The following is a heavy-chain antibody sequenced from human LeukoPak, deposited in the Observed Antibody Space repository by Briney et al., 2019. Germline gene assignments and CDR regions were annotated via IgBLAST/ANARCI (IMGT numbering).Heavy chain of an antibody. V-gene: IGHV3-23*01. CDR1: GFTFSSYA. CDR2: ISGSGGST. Sequence: GGSLRLSCAASGFTFSSYAMSWVRQAPGKGLEWVSGISGSGGSTYYADSVKGRFTISRDNSKNTLYLQMNSLRVEDTAVYYCAKVDSSGLGDWFDPWGQGTLVTVSS. CDR3: AKVDSSGLGDWFDP. D-gene: IGHD6-19*01. J-gene: IGHJ5*02.